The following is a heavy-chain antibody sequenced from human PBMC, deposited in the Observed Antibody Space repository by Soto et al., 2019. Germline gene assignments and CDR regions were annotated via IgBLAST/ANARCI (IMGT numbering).Heavy chain of an antibody. CDR2: ISYDGSHT. D-gene: IGHD2-15*01. J-gene: IGHJ4*02. V-gene: IGHV3-30*18. Sequence: QVQLVESGGGVVQPGRSLRLSCAASGFTFSSYGMHWVRQAPGKGLEWVAVISYDGSHTYSADSVKGRFTISRDNSKNTLYLQMNSLRDEDTAVYYCAKDAGLGYCSGGRCSHFDYWGQGTQVTVSS. CDR3: AKDAGLGYCSGGRCSHFDY. CDR1: GFTFSSYG.